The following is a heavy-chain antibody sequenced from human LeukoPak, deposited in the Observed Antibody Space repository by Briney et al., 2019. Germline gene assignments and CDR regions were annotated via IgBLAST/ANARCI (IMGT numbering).Heavy chain of an antibody. D-gene: IGHD2-15*01. Sequence: GGSLRLSCAASGFIFSDSAVHWVRQASGKGLEWLGRIKNKPNHYATTYTASVKGRFTISRDDSKNTAYLQMNSLKTEDTAVYFCARAAPYMDVWGKGTTVTVSS. CDR2: IKNKPNHYAT. V-gene: IGHV3-73*01. CDR3: ARAAPYMDV. J-gene: IGHJ6*03. CDR1: GFIFSDSA.